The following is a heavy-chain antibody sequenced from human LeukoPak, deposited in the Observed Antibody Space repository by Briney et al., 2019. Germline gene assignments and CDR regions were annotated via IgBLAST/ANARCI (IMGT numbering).Heavy chain of an antibody. V-gene: IGHV3-53*01. CDR1: GGSISSGGYY. J-gene: IGHJ4*02. CDR2: IYSGGST. D-gene: IGHD1-7*01. Sequence: ETLSLTCTVSGGSISSGGYYWSWVRQAPGKGLEWVSVIYSGGSTYYADSVKGRFTISRDNSKNTLYLQMNSLRAEDTAVYYCAKVPRAELTYYFDYWGQGTLVTVSS. CDR3: AKVPRAELTYYFDY.